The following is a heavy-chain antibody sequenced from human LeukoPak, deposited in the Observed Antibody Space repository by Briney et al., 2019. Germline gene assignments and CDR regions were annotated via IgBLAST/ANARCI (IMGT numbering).Heavy chain of an antibody. CDR3: AGLVPAARTLYYYYYMDV. J-gene: IGHJ6*03. V-gene: IGHV4-30-4*08. CDR1: GGSISSGDYY. CDR2: IYYSGST. Sequence: PSQTLSLTCTVSGGSISSGDYYWSWIRQPPGKGLEWIGYIYYSGSTYYNPSLKSRVTISVDTSKNQFSLKLSSVTAADTAVYYCAGLVPAARTLYYYYYMDVWGKGTTVTVSS. D-gene: IGHD2-2*01.